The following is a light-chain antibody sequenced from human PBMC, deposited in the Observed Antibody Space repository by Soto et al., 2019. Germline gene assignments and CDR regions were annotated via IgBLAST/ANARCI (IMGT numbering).Light chain of an antibody. J-gene: IGLJ3*02. Sequence: QSALTQPASVSGSPGQSITVSCTGTSSDVGRHNYVSWYQQHPGKAPKLIIYDVSYRPSGVSNRFSGSKSGNTAALTISGLQAEDEADYYCSSYRISITAVVFGGGTKLTVL. V-gene: IGLV2-14*01. CDR2: DVS. CDR3: SSYRISITAVV. CDR1: SSDVGRHNY.